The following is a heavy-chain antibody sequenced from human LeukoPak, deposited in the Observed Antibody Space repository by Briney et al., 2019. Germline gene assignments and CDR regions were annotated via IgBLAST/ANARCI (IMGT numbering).Heavy chain of an antibody. CDR2: ISGSGGST. Sequence: LSGGSLRLSCAASGFTFSSYAMHWVRQAPGKGLEWVSAISGSGGSTYYADSVKGRFTISRDNSKNTLYLQMNSLRAEDTAVYYCAKEPLPAAIIFESWGQGTLVTVSS. V-gene: IGHV3-23*01. CDR3: AKEPLPAAIIFES. J-gene: IGHJ5*01. CDR1: GFTFSSYA. D-gene: IGHD2-2*02.